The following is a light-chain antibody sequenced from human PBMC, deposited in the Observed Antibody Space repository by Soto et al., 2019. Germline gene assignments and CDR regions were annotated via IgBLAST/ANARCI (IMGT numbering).Light chain of an antibody. CDR2: EVS. CDR3: ASSPSSSSYV. V-gene: IGLV2-14*01. J-gene: IGLJ1*01. CDR1: SSDVGGNSY. Sequence: QSALTQPASVSGSPGQSITISCTGTSSDVGGNSYVSWYQQHPGKAPKLMIYEVSNRPSGVSNRFSGSKSGNTASLTISGLQAEDEADYYCASSPSSSSYVFGTGTKVTVL.